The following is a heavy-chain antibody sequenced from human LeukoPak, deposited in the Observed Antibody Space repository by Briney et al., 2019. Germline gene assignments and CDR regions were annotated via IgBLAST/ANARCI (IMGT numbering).Heavy chain of an antibody. CDR2: INHSRST. D-gene: IGHD2-15*01. Sequence: SETLSLTCAVYGGSFSGYYWSWIRQPPGKGLEWIGEINHSRSTNYNPSLKNRVTISVDTSKNQFSLKLSSVTAADTAVYYCARGAISYCSGGSCYAGFDYWGQGTLVTVSS. J-gene: IGHJ4*02. V-gene: IGHV4-34*01. CDR1: GGSFSGYY. CDR3: ARGAISYCSGGSCYAGFDY.